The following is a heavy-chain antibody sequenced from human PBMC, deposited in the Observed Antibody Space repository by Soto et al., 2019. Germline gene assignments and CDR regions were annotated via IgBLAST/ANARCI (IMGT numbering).Heavy chain of an antibody. D-gene: IGHD2-2*01. CDR3: AKDLLVGPAARDAYYYYRMDV. V-gene: IGHV3-23*01. Sequence: EVQLLESGGGLVQPGGSLRLSCAASGFTFSNYSMSWVRQAPGKGLEWVSAISGSGGSTYYADSVKGRFTIARDNARNTLYLKMNRLRADNTAVYYCAKDLLVGPAARDAYYYYRMDVWGQGTLVTVCS. CDR2: ISGSGGST. J-gene: IGHJ6*02. CDR1: GFTFSNYS.